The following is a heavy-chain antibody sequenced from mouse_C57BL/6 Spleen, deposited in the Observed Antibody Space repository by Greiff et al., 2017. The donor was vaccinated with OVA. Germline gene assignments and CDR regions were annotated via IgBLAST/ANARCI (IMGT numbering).Heavy chain of an antibody. Sequence: EVKLLESGPGLVKPSQSLSLTCSVTGYSITSGYYWNWIRQFPGNKLEWMGYISYDGSNNYNPSLKNRISITRDTSKNQFFLKLNSVTTEDTATYYCAREVYGYDGDWYFDVWGTGTTVTVSS. D-gene: IGHD2-2*01. J-gene: IGHJ1*03. CDR2: ISYDGSN. CDR3: AREVYGYDGDWYFDV. CDR1: GYSITSGYY. V-gene: IGHV3-6*01.